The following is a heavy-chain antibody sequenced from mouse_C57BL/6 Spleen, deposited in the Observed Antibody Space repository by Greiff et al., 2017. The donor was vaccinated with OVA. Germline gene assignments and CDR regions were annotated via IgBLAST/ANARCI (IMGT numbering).Heavy chain of an antibody. CDR2: IDPSDSYT. Sequence: QVQLQQPGAELVKPGASVKLSCKASGYTFTSYWMQWVKQRPGQGLEWIGEIDPSDSYTNYNQKFKGKATLTVNTSSSTAYMQLSSLTSEDSAVYYCARLDSNYVFFDYWGQGTTLTVSS. D-gene: IGHD2-5*01. V-gene: IGHV1-50*01. CDR3: ARLDSNYVFFDY. CDR1: GYTFTSYW. J-gene: IGHJ2*01.